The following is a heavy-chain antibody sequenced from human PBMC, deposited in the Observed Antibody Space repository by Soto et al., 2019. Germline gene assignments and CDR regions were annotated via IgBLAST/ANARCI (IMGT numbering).Heavy chain of an antibody. CDR3: ARDYYTYYYDSSGSPRVDY. CDR1: GFTFSSYA. Sequence: GGSLRLSCAASGFTFSSYAMHWVRQAPGKGLEWVAVISYDGSNKYYADSVKGRFTISRDNSKNTLYLQMNSLRAEDTAVYYCARDYYTYYYDSSGSPRVDYWGQGTLVTVSS. CDR2: ISYDGSNK. V-gene: IGHV3-30-3*01. J-gene: IGHJ4*02. D-gene: IGHD3-22*01.